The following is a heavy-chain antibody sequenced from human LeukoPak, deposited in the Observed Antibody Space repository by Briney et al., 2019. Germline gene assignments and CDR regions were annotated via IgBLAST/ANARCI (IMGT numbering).Heavy chain of an antibody. CDR3: ARSLRTAGIDY. CDR1: GYSISSGRY. V-gene: IGHV4-38-2*01. Sequence: RTSETLSLTCAVSGYSISSGRYWGWIRQPPGKGLEWIGSIYHSGSTYYNSSLKSRVAISVDTSKNQFSLNLRSVTAADTAVYYCARSLRTAGIDYWGQGTLVTVSS. CDR2: IYHSGST. J-gene: IGHJ4*02.